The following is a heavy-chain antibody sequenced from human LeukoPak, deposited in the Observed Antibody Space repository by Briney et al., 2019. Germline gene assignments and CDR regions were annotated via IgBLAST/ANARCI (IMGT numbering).Heavy chain of an antibody. CDR3: ANILPGTGPTMDV. CDR2: IYYNGIS. J-gene: IGHJ6*02. D-gene: IGHD1-1*01. Sequence: PSETLSLTCTVSGGSISGYYWSWIRQPPGKGLEWIAYIYYNGISNYNPSLKSRVIISVDSSKTQFSLKLTSVTAADTAVYYCANILPGTGPTMDVWGQGPTVTVSS. CDR1: GGSISGYY. V-gene: IGHV4-59*01.